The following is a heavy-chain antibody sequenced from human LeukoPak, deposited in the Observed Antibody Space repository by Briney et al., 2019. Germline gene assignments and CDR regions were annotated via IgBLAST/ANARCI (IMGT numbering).Heavy chain of an antibody. Sequence: PSETLSLTCTVSGVFINSNTYSWGWIRQPPGGGPGWIGTISYTGNTYYNSSLKSRLTISVDTSKTQFSLRLSSVTAADTAVYYCARHFGYDDTSDYQGVPDHWGQGSLVTVSS. CDR1: GVFINSNTYS. V-gene: IGHV4-39*01. J-gene: IGHJ4*02. CDR2: ISYTGNT. CDR3: ARHFGYDDTSDYQGVPDH. D-gene: IGHD3-22*01.